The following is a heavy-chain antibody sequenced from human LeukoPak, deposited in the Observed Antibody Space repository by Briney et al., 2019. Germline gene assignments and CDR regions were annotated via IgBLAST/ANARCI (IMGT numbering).Heavy chain of an antibody. D-gene: IGHD2-15*01. J-gene: IGHJ4*02. V-gene: IGHV3-74*01. CDR3: AKVLGGLWPGIDY. CDR2: INSDGSST. CDR1: GFTFSTHS. Sequence: PGGSLILSCTASGFTFSTHSMHWVRQAPGKGPVWVSRINSDGSSTRYADSVTGRFTISRDNAKNTVYLQMNSLRAEDTAVYYCAKVLGGLWPGIDYWGQGTVVTVSS.